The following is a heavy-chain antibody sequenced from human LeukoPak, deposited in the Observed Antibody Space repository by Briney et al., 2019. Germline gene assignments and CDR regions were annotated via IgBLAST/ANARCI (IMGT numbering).Heavy chain of an antibody. V-gene: IGHV3-74*01. CDR3: AKGRGYSYGQIDY. CDR2: INSDGSST. Sequence: GESLRLSCAASGFTFSSYWMHWVRQAPGKGLVWVSRINSDGSSTSYADSVKGRFTISRDSAKNTLYLQMNSLRAEDTAVYYCAKGRGYSYGQIDYWGQGTLVTVSS. J-gene: IGHJ4*02. CDR1: GFTFSSYW. D-gene: IGHD5-18*01.